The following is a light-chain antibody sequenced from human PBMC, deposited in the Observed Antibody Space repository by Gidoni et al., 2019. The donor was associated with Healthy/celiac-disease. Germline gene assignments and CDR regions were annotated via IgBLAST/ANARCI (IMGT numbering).Light chain of an antibody. J-gene: IGLJ2*01. CDR2: LNSDGSH. CDR3: QTWGTGTVV. V-gene: IGLV4-69*01. Sequence: QLVLTQSPSASASLGASVKLTCTLSSGHSSYAIAWHQQQPETGPRYLMKLNSDGSHSKGDGIPDRFSGSSSGAGRYLTISSLQSEDEADYYCQTWGTGTVVFGGGTKLTVL. CDR1: SGHSSYA.